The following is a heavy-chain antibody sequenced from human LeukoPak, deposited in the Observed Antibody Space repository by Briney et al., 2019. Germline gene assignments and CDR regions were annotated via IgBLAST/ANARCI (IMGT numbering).Heavy chain of an antibody. D-gene: IGHD2-2*01. CDR1: GGSISSSNW. V-gene: IGHV4-4*02. CDR2: IYHSGST. J-gene: IGHJ6*03. CDR3: ARQKRIRVVPAMYYYYMDV. Sequence: SGTLSLTCAVSGGSISSSNWWSWVRQPPGKGLEWIGEIYHSGSTNYNPSLKSRVTISVDKSKNQFSLKLSSVTAADTAVYYCARQKRIRVVPAMYYYYMDVWGKGTTVTVSS.